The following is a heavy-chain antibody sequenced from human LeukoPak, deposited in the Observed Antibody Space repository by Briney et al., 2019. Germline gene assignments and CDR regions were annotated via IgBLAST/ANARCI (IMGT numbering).Heavy chain of an antibody. V-gene: IGHV3-53*01. D-gene: IGHD2-15*01. CDR2: IYSGGST. CDR1: GFTVSSNY. CDR3: AYDCSGGSCFY. J-gene: IGHJ4*02. Sequence: GGSLRPSCAASGFTVSSNYMSWVRQAPGKGLEWVSVIYSGGSTYYADSVKGRFTISRDNSKNTLYLQMNSLRAEDTAVYYCAYDCSGGSCFYWGQGTLVTVSS.